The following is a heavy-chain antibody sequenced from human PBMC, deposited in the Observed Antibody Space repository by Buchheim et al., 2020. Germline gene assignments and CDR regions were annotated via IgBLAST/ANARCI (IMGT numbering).Heavy chain of an antibody. D-gene: IGHD5-24*01. Sequence: EVELVESGGNLVQPGGSLRLSCAASGFIFSSYGMSWVRQAPGKRLEWVSAISNSGHYTYYTDSVKGRFTISRDSSKDTLYLQMDGLRADDTAVYYCATLAVREMGYFDYWGQGTL. V-gene: IGHV3-23*04. J-gene: IGHJ4*02. CDR3: ATLAVREMGYFDY. CDR1: GFIFSSYG. CDR2: ISNSGHYT.